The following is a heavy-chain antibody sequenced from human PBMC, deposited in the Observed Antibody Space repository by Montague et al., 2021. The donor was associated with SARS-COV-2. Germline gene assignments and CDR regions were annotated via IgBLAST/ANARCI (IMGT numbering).Heavy chain of an antibody. CDR1: GFTFSTYW. Sequence: SLRLSCPASGFTFSTYWMNWVRQAPGKGLEWVAHVNEDGSEEYFVDSVKGRFTISRDNAKNSLFLQMNSLRAEDTAVYYCAREFDCWGQGTLVTVSS. CDR3: AREFDC. J-gene: IGHJ4*02. V-gene: IGHV3-7*01. CDR2: VNEDGSEE.